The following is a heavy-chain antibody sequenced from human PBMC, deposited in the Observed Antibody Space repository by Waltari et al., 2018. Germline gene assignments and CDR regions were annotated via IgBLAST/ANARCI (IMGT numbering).Heavy chain of an antibody. CDR1: GFSFSNAW. CDR3: TTRTWADGFDI. Sequence: EVLLVEAGGSLVKPGGSLRLSCAGSGFSFSNAWLNWVRQAQGKGLEWVGRIKNKIDGGTIDYAAPLKGRFTISRDDSKNTLYLQMNSLKIEDTAVYYCTTRTWADGFDIWGQGTMVTVSS. D-gene: IGHD7-27*01. J-gene: IGHJ3*02. CDR2: IKNKIDGGTI. V-gene: IGHV3-15*02.